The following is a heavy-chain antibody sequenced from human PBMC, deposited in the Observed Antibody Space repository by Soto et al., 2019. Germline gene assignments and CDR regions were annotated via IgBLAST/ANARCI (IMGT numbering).Heavy chain of an antibody. V-gene: IGHV4-34*01. Sequence: QVQLQQWGAGLLKPSETLSLTCVAKGGSFSGYYWSWIRQPPGKGLEWIGEINHSGSTKYNLSLKSRVAISVDTSKNQVSLKLSSVTAADTAVYYCARERYCFNGVCYPYGMDFWGQGPTVTVSS. CDR2: INHSGST. CDR3: ARERYCFNGVCYPYGMDF. D-gene: IGHD2-8*01. J-gene: IGHJ6*02. CDR1: GGSFSGYY.